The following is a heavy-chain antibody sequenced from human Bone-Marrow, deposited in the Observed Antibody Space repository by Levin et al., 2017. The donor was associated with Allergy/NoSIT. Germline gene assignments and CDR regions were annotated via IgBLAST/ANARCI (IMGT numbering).Heavy chain of an antibody. D-gene: IGHD3-22*01. V-gene: IGHV3-9*01. CDR1: GFTFEDYA. CDR2: ISWNSGYT. J-gene: IGHJ4*02. Sequence: PGGSLRLSCAGSGFTFEDYAMHWVRQAPGKGLEWVSSISWNSGYTGYADSVKGRFTISRDNAKNSLFLQMNGLRAEDRAMYYCVTDANSEGYYDIRGQMGPTLFDYWGQGTLVTVSS. CDR3: VTDANSEGYYDIRGQMGPTLFDY.